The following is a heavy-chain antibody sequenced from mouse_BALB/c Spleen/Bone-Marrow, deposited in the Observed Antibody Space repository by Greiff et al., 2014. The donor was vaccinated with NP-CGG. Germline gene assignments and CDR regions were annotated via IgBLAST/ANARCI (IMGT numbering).Heavy chain of an antibody. D-gene: IGHD3-2*01. V-gene: IGHV5-12-2*01. Sequence: EVQGVESGGGLVQPGGSLKLSCAASGFTFGSYTMSWIRQTPEKRLEWVAYISDGGGRAYYPDTVKGRFTISRDNAKNTLYLQMSSLKSEDTAMYYCARQLDSSGYVLDYWGQGTTLTVSS. CDR2: ISDGGGRA. CDR1: GFTFGSYT. J-gene: IGHJ2*01. CDR3: ARQLDSSGYVLDY.